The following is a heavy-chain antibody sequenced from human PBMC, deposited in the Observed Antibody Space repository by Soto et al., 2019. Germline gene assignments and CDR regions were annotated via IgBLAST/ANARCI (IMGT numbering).Heavy chain of an antibody. V-gene: IGHV5-51*01. CDR2: IYPGDSDT. J-gene: IGHJ6*02. CDR3: ARQKCSSTSCRTHLYYYYYGMDV. Sequence: GESLKISCKGSGYSFTSYWIGWVRQMPGKGLEWMGIIYPGDSDTRYSPSFQGQVTISADKSISTAYLQWSSLKASDTAMYYCARQKCSSTSCRTHLYYYYYGMDVWGQGTTVTVSS. CDR1: GYSFTSYW. D-gene: IGHD2-2*01.